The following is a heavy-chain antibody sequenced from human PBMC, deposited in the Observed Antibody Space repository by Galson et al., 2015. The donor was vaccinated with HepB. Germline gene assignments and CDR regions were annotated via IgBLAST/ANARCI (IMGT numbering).Heavy chain of an antibody. J-gene: IGHJ4*02. CDR2: IKQDGSEK. CDR1: GFTFSSYA. V-gene: IGHV3-7*03. CDR3: ASPGEDGSGSYYDFDY. D-gene: IGHD3-10*01. Sequence: SLRLSCAASGFTFSSYAMSWVRQAPGKGLEWVANIKQDGSEKYYVDSVKGRFTISRDNAKNSLYLQMNSLRAEDTAVYYCASPGEDGSGSYYDFDYWGQGTLVTVSS.